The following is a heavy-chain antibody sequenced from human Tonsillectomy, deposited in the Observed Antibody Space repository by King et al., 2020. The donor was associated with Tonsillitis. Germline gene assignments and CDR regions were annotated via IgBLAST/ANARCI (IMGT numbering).Heavy chain of an antibody. CDR3: AHGRIYSGLDY. J-gene: IGHJ4*02. Sequence: ITLKESGPTLVKPTQTLTLTFTFPGFPLTTRGVGVAWIRQPPRKALDWLADIHWNDVVNYSPSLKSRVTITKDTSRNQVVLTITNMDPVDTATYFCAHGRIYSGLDYWGQGSLVTVSS. V-gene: IGHV2-5*01. D-gene: IGHD2-21*01. CDR2: IHWNDVV. CDR1: GFPLTTRGVG.